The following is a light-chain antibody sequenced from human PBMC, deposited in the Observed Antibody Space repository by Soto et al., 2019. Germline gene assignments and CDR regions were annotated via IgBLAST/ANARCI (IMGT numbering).Light chain of an antibody. CDR1: QGISSA. CDR3: QQFNNYPLT. Sequence: AIQLTQSPSSLSASVGDRVTITCRASQGISSAVAWYQQKPGKPPKLLMYDASSLESGVPPRFSGSGSGTDFTLSISSLQPEDFATYYCQQFNNYPLTFRQGTRLEIK. J-gene: IGKJ5*01. CDR2: DAS. V-gene: IGKV1D-13*01.